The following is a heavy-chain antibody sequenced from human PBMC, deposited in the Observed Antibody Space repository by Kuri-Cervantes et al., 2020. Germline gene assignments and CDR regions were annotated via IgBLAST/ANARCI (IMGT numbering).Heavy chain of an antibody. J-gene: IGHJ6*03. CDR1: GFTFSSYG. CDR2: ISYDGSNK. D-gene: IGHD6-13*01. CDR3: ARVQVTSSWFRYYYYYMDV. V-gene: IGHV3-30*03. Sequence: GESLKISCAASGFTFSSYGMHWVRQAPGKGLEWVAVISYDGSNKYYADSVKGRFTISRDNSKNTLYPQMNSLRAEDTAVYYCARVQVTSSWFRYYYYYMDVWGKGTTVTVSS.